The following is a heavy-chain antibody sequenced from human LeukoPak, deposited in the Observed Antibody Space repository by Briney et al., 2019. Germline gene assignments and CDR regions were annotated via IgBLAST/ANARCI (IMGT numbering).Heavy chain of an antibody. Sequence: SVKVSCKASGGTFSSYAISWVRQAPGQGLEWMGGIIPIFGTANYAQKFQGRVTITADESTSTAYMELSSLRSEDTAVYYCARGSVGESLWGYYGMDVWGQGTTVTVSS. D-gene: IGHD3-10*01. CDR3: ARGSVGESLWGYYGMDV. V-gene: IGHV1-69*13. CDR2: IIPIFGTA. CDR1: GGTFSSYA. J-gene: IGHJ6*02.